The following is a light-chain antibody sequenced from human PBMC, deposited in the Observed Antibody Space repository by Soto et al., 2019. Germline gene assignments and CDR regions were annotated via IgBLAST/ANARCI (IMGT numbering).Light chain of an antibody. Sequence: QSALTQPASVPGSPGQSITISCTGTSSDVGTYNLVSWHQHHPGKAPKLIIYEGSKRPSGVSNRFSGSKSGNTASLTISGLQAEDEADYYCCSFAVGSTLVFGGGTKLTVL. V-gene: IGLV2-23*01. CDR1: SSDVGTYNL. CDR3: CSFAVGSTLV. J-gene: IGLJ2*01. CDR2: EGS.